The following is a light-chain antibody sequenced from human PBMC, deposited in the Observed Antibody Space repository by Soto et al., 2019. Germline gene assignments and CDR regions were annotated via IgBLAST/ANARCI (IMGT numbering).Light chain of an antibody. CDR2: EVN. CDR3: SSYTPSNTYV. Sequence: QSALTQPASVSGSPGQSITFSCTGTSSDIGVYNYVSWYQQHPGKAPKLMIYEVNNRPSGVSNRFSGSKSGNTASLTISGLQAEDEADYYCSSYTPSNTYVFGTGTKLTVL. J-gene: IGLJ1*01. V-gene: IGLV2-14*01. CDR1: SSDIGVYNY.